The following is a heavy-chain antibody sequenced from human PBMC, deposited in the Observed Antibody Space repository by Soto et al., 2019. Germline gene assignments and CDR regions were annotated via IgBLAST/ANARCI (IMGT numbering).Heavy chain of an antibody. CDR2: IYYSGST. CDR1: GGSISSGDYY. D-gene: IGHD4-17*01. Sequence: QVQLQESGPGLVKPSQTLSLTCTVSGGSISSGDYYWSWIRQPPGRGLEWIGYIYYSGSTYYNPSLKSRLTISPDTSKNQFSLKLSSVTAADTAVYYCARRRTRYGGNPFGWFDPWGQGILVTVSS. V-gene: IGHV4-30-4*01. J-gene: IGHJ5*02. CDR3: ARRRTRYGGNPFGWFDP.